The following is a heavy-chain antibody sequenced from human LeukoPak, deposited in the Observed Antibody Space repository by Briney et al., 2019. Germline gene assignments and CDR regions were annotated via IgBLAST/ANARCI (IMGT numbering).Heavy chain of an antibody. CDR1: GFTFSSYS. V-gene: IGHV3-21*04. J-gene: IGHJ4*02. Sequence: GGSLRLSCAASGFTFSSYSMNWVRQAPGKGLEWVSSISSSSSYIYYADSVKGRFTISRDNSKNTLYLQMNSLRAEDTAVYYCAKAAGGSVVPAAIGYYWGQGTLVTVSS. CDR3: AKAAGGSVVPAAIGYY. D-gene: IGHD2-2*02. CDR2: ISSSSSYI.